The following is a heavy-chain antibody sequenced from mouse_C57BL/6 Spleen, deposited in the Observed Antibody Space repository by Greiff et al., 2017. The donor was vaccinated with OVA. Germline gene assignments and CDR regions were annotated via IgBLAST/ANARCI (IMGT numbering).Heavy chain of an antibody. D-gene: IGHD2-4*01. CDR2: IYPGSGST. Sequence: VQLQQPGAELVKPGASVKMSCKASGYTFTSYWITWVKQRPGQGLEWIGDIYPGSGSTNYNEKFKSKATLTVDTSSSTAYMQLSSLTSEDSAVYYCARRCDYAEYFDVWGTGTTVTVSS. J-gene: IGHJ1*03. V-gene: IGHV1-55*01. CDR1: GYTFTSYW. CDR3: ARRCDYAEYFDV.